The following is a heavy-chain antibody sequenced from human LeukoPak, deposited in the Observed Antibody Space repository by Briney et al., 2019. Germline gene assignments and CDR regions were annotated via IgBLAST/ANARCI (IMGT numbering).Heavy chain of an antibody. CDR2: VSSSSGTI. D-gene: IGHD1-7*01. V-gene: IGHV3-48*01. CDR1: GFTFSSNS. CDR3: PLELGEGFDY. Sequence: GGSLRLSCAASGFTFSSNSMNWVRQAPGKGLEWVSYVSSSSGTIYYADSVKGRFTISRDNAKNSLYLQMNSLRAEDTAVYYCPLELGEGFDYWGQGTLVTVSS. J-gene: IGHJ4*02.